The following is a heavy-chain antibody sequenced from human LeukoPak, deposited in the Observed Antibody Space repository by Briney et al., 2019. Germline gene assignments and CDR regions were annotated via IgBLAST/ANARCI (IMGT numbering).Heavy chain of an antibody. CDR3: ARALTTLTYEGY. J-gene: IGHJ4*02. CDR1: GFTFSSYT. V-gene: IGHV3-21*01. CDR2: ISGSNSYI. Sequence: GGSLRLSCAASGFTFSSYTMHWIRQAQGEGLEWVSSISGSNSYIFYADSVKGRFTVSRDNAKDSLYLQMNSLRAEDTAVYYCARALTTLTYEGYWGQGTLVTVSS. D-gene: IGHD1-1*01.